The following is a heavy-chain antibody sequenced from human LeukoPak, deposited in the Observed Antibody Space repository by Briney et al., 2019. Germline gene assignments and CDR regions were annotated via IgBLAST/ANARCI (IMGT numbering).Heavy chain of an antibody. V-gene: IGHV4-38-2*01. Sequence: PSETLSLTCAVSGYSISSGYYWGWIRQPPGKGLEWIGSIYHSGSTSYNPSLKSRVTISVDTSKNQFSLKLSSVTAADTAVYYCARQAVVVVAATLNWFDPWGQGTLVTVSS. J-gene: IGHJ5*02. D-gene: IGHD2-15*01. CDR1: GYSISSGYY. CDR2: IYHSGST. CDR3: ARQAVVVVAATLNWFDP.